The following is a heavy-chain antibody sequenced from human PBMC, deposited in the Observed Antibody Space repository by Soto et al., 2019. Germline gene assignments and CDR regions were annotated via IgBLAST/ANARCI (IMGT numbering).Heavy chain of an antibody. CDR3: AKSPQWLVRQIDY. J-gene: IGHJ4*02. Sequence: GGSLRLSCAASGFTFSSYVMSWVRQAPGKGLEWVSAISGSGGSTYYADSVKGRFTISRDNSKNTLYLQMNSLRAEDTAVYYCAKSPQWLVRQIDYWGQGTLVTVSS. D-gene: IGHD6-19*01. CDR2: ISGSGGST. CDR1: GFTFSSYV. V-gene: IGHV3-23*01.